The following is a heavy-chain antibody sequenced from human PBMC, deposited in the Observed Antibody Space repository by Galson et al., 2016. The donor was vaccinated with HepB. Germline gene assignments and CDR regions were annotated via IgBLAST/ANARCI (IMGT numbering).Heavy chain of an antibody. V-gene: IGHV3-48*01. CDR1: GFTFNTYS. CDR3: ARDHHPSYYFGSGSDALDM. Sequence: SLRLSCAASGFTFNTYSMNWVRLAPGRGLEWLSFISGGSNPIYYADSVKGRFTISRDNAQNSLYLQMNSLRVEYTAVYYCARDHHPSYYFGSGSDALDMWGQGTMVIVSS. CDR2: ISGGSNPI. D-gene: IGHD3-10*01. J-gene: IGHJ3*02.